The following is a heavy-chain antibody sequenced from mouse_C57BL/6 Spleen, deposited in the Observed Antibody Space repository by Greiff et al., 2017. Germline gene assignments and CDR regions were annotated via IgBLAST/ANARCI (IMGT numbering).Heavy chain of an antibody. CDR2: IYPGDGDT. J-gene: IGHJ4*01. CDR3: ARDDYDVLYYAMDY. Sequence: VQLQESGAELVKPGASVKISCKASGYAFSSYWMNWVKQRPGKGLEWIGQIYPGDGDTNYNGKFKGKATLTADKSSSTAYMQLSSLTSEDSAVYFWARDDYDVLYYAMDYWGQGTSVTVSS. V-gene: IGHV1-80*01. D-gene: IGHD2-4*01. CDR1: GYAFSSYW.